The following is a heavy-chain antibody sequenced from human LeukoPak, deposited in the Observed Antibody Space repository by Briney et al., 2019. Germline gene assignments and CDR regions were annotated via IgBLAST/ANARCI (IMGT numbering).Heavy chain of an antibody. Sequence: SETLSLTCTVSGGSTSSHYWSWIRQPAGKGLEWIGRIYTSGSTNSNPSLKSRVTMPIDTSKNQFSLMLSSVTAADTAVYYCVRGLFDCSSSRAFDIWGQGTMVTVSS. CDR3: VRGLFDCSSSRAFDI. J-gene: IGHJ3*02. CDR2: IYTSGST. V-gene: IGHV4-4*07. CDR1: GGSTSSHY. D-gene: IGHD2-15*01.